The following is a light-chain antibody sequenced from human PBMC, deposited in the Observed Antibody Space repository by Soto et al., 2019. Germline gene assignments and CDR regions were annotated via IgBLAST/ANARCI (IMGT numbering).Light chain of an antibody. CDR1: SSDVGGYNY. CDR3: SSYAGSNHLRYV. V-gene: IGLV2-8*01. J-gene: IGLJ1*01. Sequence: QSVLTQPPSASGSPGQSVTISCTGTSSDVGGYNYVSWYQQHPGKAPKLMIYEVSKRPSGVPDRFSGSKSGNTASLTVSGLQAEDEADYYCSSYAGSNHLRYVFGTGNKVTVL. CDR2: EVS.